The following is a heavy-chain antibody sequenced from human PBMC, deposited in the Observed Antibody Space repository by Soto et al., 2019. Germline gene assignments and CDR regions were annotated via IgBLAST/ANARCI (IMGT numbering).Heavy chain of an antibody. D-gene: IGHD3-3*01. CDR1: GFTFTSSA. Sequence: ASVKVSCKASGFTFTSSAVQWVRQARGQRLEWIGWIVVGSGNTNYAQKLQGRVTMTTDTSTSTAYMELRSLRSDDTAVYYCARDTDSLRFTIFGVVIPPGRYWGQGTLVTVSS. CDR3: ARDTDSLRFTIFGVVIPPGRY. CDR2: IVVGSGNT. V-gene: IGHV1-58*01. J-gene: IGHJ4*02.